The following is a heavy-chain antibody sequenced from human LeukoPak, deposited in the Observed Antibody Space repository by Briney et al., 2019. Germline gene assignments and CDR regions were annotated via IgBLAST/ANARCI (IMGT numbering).Heavy chain of an antibody. J-gene: IGHJ4*02. D-gene: IGHD1-26*01. V-gene: IGHV7-4-1*02. CDR1: GYTFTSYA. Sequence: ASVKVSCKASGYTFTSYAMNWVRQAPGQGLEWMGWIDTNTGNPTYAQGFTGRFVFSLDTSVSTAYLQISSLKAEDTAVYYCATFIAYSGSYYPLGYWGQGTLVTVSS. CDR3: ATFIAYSGSYYPLGY. CDR2: IDTNTGNP.